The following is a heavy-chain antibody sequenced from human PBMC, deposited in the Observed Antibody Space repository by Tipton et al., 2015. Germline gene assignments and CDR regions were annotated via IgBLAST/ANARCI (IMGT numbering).Heavy chain of an antibody. Sequence: SLRLSCAASGFTFSSYSMNWVRQAPGKGLEWVSYISSSSSAIYYADSVKGRFTISRDNAKNSLYLQMNSLRDEDTAVYYCARRASPLGELSLYNWFDPWGQGTLVTVSS. CDR2: ISSSSSAI. CDR1: GFTFSSYS. CDR3: ARRASPLGELSLYNWFDP. V-gene: IGHV3-48*02. J-gene: IGHJ5*02. D-gene: IGHD3-16*02.